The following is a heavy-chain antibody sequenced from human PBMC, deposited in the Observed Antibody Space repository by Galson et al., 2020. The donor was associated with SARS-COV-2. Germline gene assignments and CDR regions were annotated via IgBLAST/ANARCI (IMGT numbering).Heavy chain of an antibody. V-gene: IGHV3-74*01. CDR1: GFTFSSYW. CDR3: ARGPYYDFSSETKWFYP. CDR2: INSDGSST. Sequence: ALHGESLKISCAASGFTFSSYWMHWVRQAPGKGLVWVSRINSDGSSTSYADSVKGRFTISRDNAKNTLYLQMNSLRAEDTAVYYCARGPYYDFSSETKWFYPWGQGSLVAVSS. D-gene: IGHD3-3*01. J-gene: IGHJ5*02.